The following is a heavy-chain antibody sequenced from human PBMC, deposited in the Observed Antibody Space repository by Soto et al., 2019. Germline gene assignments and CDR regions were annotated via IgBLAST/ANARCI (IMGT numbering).Heavy chain of an antibody. CDR2: ISGSGSTI. V-gene: IGHV3-48*03. Sequence: PGGSLRLSCEATGFTFSSHEMNWIRQTPGKRLEWIAKISGSGSTINYADSVKGRFTISRDNVQRTLHLQMDSLRVEDTGVHYCARGGVYWGRGTLVTVSS. CDR3: ARGGVY. CDR1: GFTFSSHE. D-gene: IGHD2-8*01. J-gene: IGHJ1*01.